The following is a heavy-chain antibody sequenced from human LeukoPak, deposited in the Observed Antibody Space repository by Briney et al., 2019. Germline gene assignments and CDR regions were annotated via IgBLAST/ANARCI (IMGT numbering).Heavy chain of an antibody. Sequence: GESLKISCKGSGYSFTSYWIGWVRQMPGKGLEWMGIIYPGDSDTRYSPSFQGQVTISADKSISTAYLQWSSLKASDTAMYYCARRTAAAGRALLVWYFDLWGRGTLVTVSS. V-gene: IGHV5-51*01. J-gene: IGHJ2*01. CDR2: IYPGDSDT. D-gene: IGHD6-13*01. CDR3: ARRTAAAGRALLVWYFDL. CDR1: GYSFTSYW.